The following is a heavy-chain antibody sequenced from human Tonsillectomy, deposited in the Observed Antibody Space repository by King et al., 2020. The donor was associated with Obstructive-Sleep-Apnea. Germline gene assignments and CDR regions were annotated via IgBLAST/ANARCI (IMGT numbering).Heavy chain of an antibody. D-gene: IGHD3-22*01. CDR2: IYSGGST. V-gene: IGHV3-66*01. Sequence: QLVQSGGDLVQPGGSLRLSCAASGFTVNNNYMSWVRQTPGKGLEWVSFIYSGGSTYYADSVKDRFFISRDNYQNTMYLEINSMSVADADLYYCASFDWSSGYFEYWGQGTLVTVCS. CDR3: ASFDWSSGYFEY. J-gene: IGHJ4*02. CDR1: GFTVNNNY.